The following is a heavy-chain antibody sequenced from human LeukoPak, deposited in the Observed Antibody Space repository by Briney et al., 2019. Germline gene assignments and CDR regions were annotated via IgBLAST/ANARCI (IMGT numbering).Heavy chain of an antibody. Sequence: SETLSLTCTVSGGSISGSYWSWIRQPPGKGLEWIGYIFYGSTNYNPSLKNRVTISVDTSKNLFSLKLSSVTAADTAVYYCARGGTEGGLEISFFFDLWGRGTLVTVSS. CDR3: ARGGTEGGLEISFFFDL. J-gene: IGHJ2*01. D-gene: IGHD1-1*01. CDR1: GGSISGSY. CDR2: IFYGST. V-gene: IGHV4-59*01.